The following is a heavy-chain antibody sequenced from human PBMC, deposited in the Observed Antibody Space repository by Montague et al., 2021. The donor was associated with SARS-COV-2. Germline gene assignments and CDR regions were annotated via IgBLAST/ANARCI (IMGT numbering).Heavy chain of an antibody. CDR2: INHSGST. CDR3: ARGYDYVWGRYRYLHWFDP. CDR1: GGSFSGYY. Sequence: SETLSLTCAVYGGSFSGYYWSWIRQPPGRGLEWIGEINHSGSTNYNPSLKSRVTISVDTSKNQLSLKLSSVTAADTAVYYCARGYDYVWGRYRYLHWFDPWGQGTLVTVSS. J-gene: IGHJ5*02. D-gene: IGHD3-16*02. V-gene: IGHV4-34*01.